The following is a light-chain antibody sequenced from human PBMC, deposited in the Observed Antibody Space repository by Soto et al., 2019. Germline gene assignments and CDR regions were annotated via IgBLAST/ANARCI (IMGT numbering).Light chain of an antibody. Sequence: EIVMTQSPATLSVSPGERATLSCRASQSVSSDLAWYQQKPGQAPRLLISGASTRATGIPARFSGSGSGTEFTLTISSLQFEDFAVYYCQQYNDWPPKQYTFGQGTKLEIK. CDR1: QSVSSD. CDR2: GAS. CDR3: QQYNDWPPKQYT. J-gene: IGKJ2*01. V-gene: IGKV3-15*01.